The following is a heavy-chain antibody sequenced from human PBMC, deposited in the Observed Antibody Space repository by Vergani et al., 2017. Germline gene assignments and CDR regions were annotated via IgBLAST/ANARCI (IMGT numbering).Heavy chain of an antibody. CDR3: ARGPPHYDILTGYYLYYFDY. Sequence: QVQLVQSGAEVKKPGSSVKVSCKASGGTFSSYAISWVRQAPGQGLEWMGWIIPIFGTANYAQKFQGRVTITADESTSTAYMELSSLRSEDTAVYYCARGPPHYDILTGYYLYYFDYWGQGTLVTVSS. D-gene: IGHD3-9*01. V-gene: IGHV1-69*01. J-gene: IGHJ4*02. CDR2: IIPIFGTA. CDR1: GGTFSSYA.